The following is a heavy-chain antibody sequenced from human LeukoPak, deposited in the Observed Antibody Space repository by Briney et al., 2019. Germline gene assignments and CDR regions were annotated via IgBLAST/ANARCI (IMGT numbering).Heavy chain of an antibody. CDR1: GYTFISYG. V-gene: IGHV1-18*01. Sequence: ASVKVSCKTSGYTFISYGVSWVRQAPGQGLEWMGWISASNGHTAYAQKLQGRVTMTTDTSTNTAYMELRSLRSDDTAVYFCARRDYYYTMDVWGQGTSVIVSS. J-gene: IGHJ6*01. CDR3: ARRDYYYTMDV. CDR2: ISASNGHT.